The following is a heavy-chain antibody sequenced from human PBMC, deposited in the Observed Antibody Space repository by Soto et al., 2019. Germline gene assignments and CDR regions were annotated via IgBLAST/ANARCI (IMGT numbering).Heavy chain of an antibody. D-gene: IGHD1-1*01. CDR3: ARDGTGTGVTAIDY. J-gene: IGHJ4*02. Sequence: LQLLESGGGLVQPGGSLRLSCAASGFTFSSYAMHWVRQAPGKGLEWVAVISYDGSNKYYADSVKGRFTISRDNSKNTLYLQMNSLRAEDTAVYYCARDGTGTGVTAIDYWGQGTLVTVSS. CDR2: ISYDGSNK. CDR1: GFTFSSYA. V-gene: IGHV3-30-3*01.